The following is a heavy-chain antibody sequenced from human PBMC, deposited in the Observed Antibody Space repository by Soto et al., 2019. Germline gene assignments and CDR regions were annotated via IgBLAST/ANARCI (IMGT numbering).Heavy chain of an antibody. CDR1: GFTFSSYA. V-gene: IGHV3-23*01. J-gene: IGHJ4*02. Sequence: GGSLRLSCAASGFTFSSYAMSWVRQAPGKGLEWVSAIGGSGGSTYYADSVKGRFTISRDNSKNTLYLQMNSLRAEDTAVYYCAHQKGWFQSFDYWGQGTLVTSPQ. CDR2: IGGSGGST. CDR3: AHQKGWFQSFDY. D-gene: IGHD2-15*01.